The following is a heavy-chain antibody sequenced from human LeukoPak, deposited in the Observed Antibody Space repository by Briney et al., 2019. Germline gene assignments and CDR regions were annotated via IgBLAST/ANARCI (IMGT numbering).Heavy chain of an antibody. V-gene: IGHV5-51*01. Sequence: GESLKISCKGSGYNFITYWIGWVRQMPGKGLEWMGIIYPGDSDTRYSPSFQGQVTISADKSISTAYLQWSSLKASDTAMYYCARTWWGSGSYSTTTFDYWGQGTRVTVSS. D-gene: IGHD3-10*01. CDR2: IYPGDSDT. CDR3: ARTWWGSGSYSTTTFDY. J-gene: IGHJ4*02. CDR1: GYNFITYW.